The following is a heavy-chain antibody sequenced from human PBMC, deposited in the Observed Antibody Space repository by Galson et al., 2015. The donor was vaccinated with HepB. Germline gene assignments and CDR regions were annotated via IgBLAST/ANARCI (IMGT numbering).Heavy chain of an antibody. CDR3: ARATVTNMDV. D-gene: IGHD1-1*01. Sequence: SVKVSCKASGYTFTGNYMHWVRQAPGQGLEWMGRINPTSGGTNYAQRFQGRVTMTRDTSISTAYMELSSLISDDTAVYYCARATVTNMDVWGKGTTVTVSS. CDR1: GYTFTGNY. CDR2: INPTSGGT. J-gene: IGHJ6*03. V-gene: IGHV1-2*06.